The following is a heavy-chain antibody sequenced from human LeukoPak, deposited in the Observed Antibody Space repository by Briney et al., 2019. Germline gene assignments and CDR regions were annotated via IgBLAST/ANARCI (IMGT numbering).Heavy chain of an antibody. Sequence: SVKVSCKASGGTFSKYTISWVRQRPGQGLEWMGGITPLFGTANYAQKFQGRVTITADESASTAYMELSSLRSEDTAVYYCARDLRDGYNFSPSDYWGQGTLVTVSS. CDR3: ARDLRDGYNFSPSDY. CDR2: ITPLFGTA. J-gene: IGHJ4*02. CDR1: GGTFSKYT. D-gene: IGHD5-24*01. V-gene: IGHV1-69*01.